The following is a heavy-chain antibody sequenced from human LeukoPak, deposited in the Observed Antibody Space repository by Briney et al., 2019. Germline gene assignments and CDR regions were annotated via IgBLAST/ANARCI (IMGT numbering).Heavy chain of an antibody. CDR1: VVSFRGYY. V-gene: IGHV4-34*01. J-gene: IGHJ6*03. CDR2: INHRGII. Sequence: SETLSLICAVSVVSFRGYYWIWMPQPPRRGLECIMDINHRGIIHYNPSLKSRVPISVDTSKNQFSMRLSSVTAADTAVYYCAGSGNYYYYYMDVWGKGTTVTVSS. CDR3: AGSGNYYYYYMDV.